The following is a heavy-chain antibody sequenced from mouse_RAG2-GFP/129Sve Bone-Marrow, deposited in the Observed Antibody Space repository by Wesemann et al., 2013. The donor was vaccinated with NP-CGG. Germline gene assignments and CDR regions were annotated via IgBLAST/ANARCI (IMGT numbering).Heavy chain of an antibody. CDR1: GFTFSSYA. V-gene: IGHV5-9*02. Sequence: GFTFSSYAMFLGSPDSGEELEWVATISSGGSYTYHPDSVKGRFTISRDNARNTLYLQMSSLRSEDTALYYCARHDFAYWGPMDSGHCLC. CDR3: ARHDFAY. J-gene: IGHJ3*01. CDR2: ISSGGSYT.